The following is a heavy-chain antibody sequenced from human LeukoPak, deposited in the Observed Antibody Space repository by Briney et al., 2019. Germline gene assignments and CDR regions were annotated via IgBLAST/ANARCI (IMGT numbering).Heavy chain of an antibody. CDR1: GYSFTSYR. D-gene: IGHD3-9*01. Sequence: GESLKISCKGSGYSFTSYRIGWVRQMPGKGLEWMGIIYPGDSDTRYSPSFQGQVTISADKSISTAYLQWSSLKASDTAMYYCARYNYDILTGPEYFQHWGQGTLVTVSS. V-gene: IGHV5-51*01. CDR3: ARYNYDILTGPEYFQH. CDR2: IYPGDSDT. J-gene: IGHJ1*01.